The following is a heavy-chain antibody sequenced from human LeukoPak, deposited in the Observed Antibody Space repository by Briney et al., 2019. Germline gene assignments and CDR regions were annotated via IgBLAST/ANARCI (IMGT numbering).Heavy chain of an antibody. CDR1: GYTSIGYY. D-gene: IGHD4-23*01. Sequence: ASVKVSCKASGYTSIGYYMHWVRQAPGQGLEWMGWINPNSGGTNYAQKIQGGVIMTRDTSISTAYMELSRLRSDDTAVYYCARVSDDYGGNPFDYWGQGTLVTVSS. CDR3: ARVSDDYGGNPFDY. CDR2: INPNSGGT. J-gene: IGHJ4*02. V-gene: IGHV1-2*02.